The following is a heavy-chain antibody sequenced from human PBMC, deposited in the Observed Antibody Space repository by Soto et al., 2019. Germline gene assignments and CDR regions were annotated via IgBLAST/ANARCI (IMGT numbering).Heavy chain of an antibody. CDR3: ARITYTSNWHAIDY. V-gene: IGHV3-64*01. CDR1: GFTFSSYT. CDR2: ITSNGDT. Sequence: GGSLRLSCAASGFTFSSYTFHWVRQAPGRGLEYVSAITSNGDTYYANSVKGRFTISRDNSKNTLYLQMGSLKPEDMAVYYCARITYTSNWHAIDYWGQGTLVTVSS. D-gene: IGHD6-13*01. J-gene: IGHJ4*02.